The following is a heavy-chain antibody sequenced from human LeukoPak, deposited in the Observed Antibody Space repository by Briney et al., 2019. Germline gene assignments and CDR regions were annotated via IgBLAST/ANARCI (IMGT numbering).Heavy chain of an antibody. CDR2: ISHDGSNQ. J-gene: IGHJ4*02. Sequence: PGRSLRLSWSVSGLSSTYYAMDAVRQAPGKGLEWVAVISHDGSNQQYADSVRGQVTISRDNSKSTLYLQMASLRAGETAVYYCARHGDNGSCYFDYWGQGTLVTVSS. D-gene: IGHD2-21*02. CDR3: ARHGDNGSCYFDY. CDR1: GLSSTYYA. V-gene: IGHV3-30-3*01.